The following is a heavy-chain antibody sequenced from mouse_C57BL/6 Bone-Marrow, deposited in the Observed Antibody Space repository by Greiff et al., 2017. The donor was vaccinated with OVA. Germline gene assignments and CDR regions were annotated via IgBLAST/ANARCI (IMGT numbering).Heavy chain of an antibody. CDR2: IDPENGDT. CDR1: GFNIKDDY. J-gene: IGHJ3*01. V-gene: IGHV14-4*01. CDR3: TTGGRAY. Sequence: VQLQQSGAELARPGASVKLSCTASGFNIKDDYMHWVKQRPEQGLEWIGWIDPENGDTEYASKFQGKATITADTSSNTAYLQLSSLTSEDTAVYYCTTGGRAYWGQGTLVTVSA.